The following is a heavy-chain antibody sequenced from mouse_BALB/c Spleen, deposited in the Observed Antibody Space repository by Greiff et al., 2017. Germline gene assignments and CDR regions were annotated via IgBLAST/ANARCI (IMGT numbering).Heavy chain of an antibody. D-gene: IGHD2-4*01. CDR1: GFSLTSYG. J-gene: IGHJ4*01. CDR3: ARDGITPYYAMDY. Sequence: VQLQQSGPGLVAPSQSLSITCTVSGFSLTSYGVHWVRQPPGKGLEWLGVIWAGGSTNYNSALMSRLSISKDNSKSQVFLKMNSLQTDDTAMYYCARDGITPYYAMDYWGQGTSVTVSS. CDR2: IWAGGST. V-gene: IGHV2-9*02.